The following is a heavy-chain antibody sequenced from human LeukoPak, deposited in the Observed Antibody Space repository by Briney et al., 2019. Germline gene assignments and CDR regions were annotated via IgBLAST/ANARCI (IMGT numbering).Heavy chain of an antibody. Sequence: PSETLSLTCTVSGGSISSSSYYWGWFRQPPGKGLEWIGSIYYSGSTYYNPSLKSRVTISVDASKNQFSLKLSSVTAADTAVYYCASRIMITFGGVILEYYFDYWGQGTLVTVSS. V-gene: IGHV4-39*01. J-gene: IGHJ4*02. CDR2: IYYSGST. CDR3: ASRIMITFGGVILEYYFDY. D-gene: IGHD3-16*02. CDR1: GGSISSSSYY.